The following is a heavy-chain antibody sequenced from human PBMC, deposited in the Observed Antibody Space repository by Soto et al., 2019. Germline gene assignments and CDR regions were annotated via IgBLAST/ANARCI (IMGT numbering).Heavy chain of an antibody. CDR1: GGSFSGYY. J-gene: IGHJ6*03. D-gene: IGHD2-2*01. Sequence: SETLSLTCAVYGGSFSGYYWSWIRQPPGKGLEWIGEINHSGSTNYNPSLKSRVTISVDTSKNQFSLKLSSVTAADTAVYYCARGVNGCSSTSCYRDYYYYYDMDVWGKGTTVTGSS. CDR3: ARGVNGCSSTSCYRDYYYYYDMDV. CDR2: INHSGST. V-gene: IGHV4-34*01.